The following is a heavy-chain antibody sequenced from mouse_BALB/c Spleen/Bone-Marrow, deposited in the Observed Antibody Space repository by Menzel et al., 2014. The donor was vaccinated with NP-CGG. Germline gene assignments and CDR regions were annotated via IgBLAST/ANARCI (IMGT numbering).Heavy chain of an antibody. V-gene: IGHV1-87*01. CDR3: AREGYYYGSSIYYAMDY. Sequence: QVQLKQPGAELARPGASVKLSCKASGYTFTSYWMQWVKQRPGQGLEWIGAIYPGNGDTRYTQKFKGKATLTADKSSSTAYMQFSSLASEDSAVYYCAREGYYYGSSIYYAMDYWGQGTSVTVSS. CDR2: IYPGNGDT. J-gene: IGHJ4*01. CDR1: GYTFTSYW. D-gene: IGHD1-1*01.